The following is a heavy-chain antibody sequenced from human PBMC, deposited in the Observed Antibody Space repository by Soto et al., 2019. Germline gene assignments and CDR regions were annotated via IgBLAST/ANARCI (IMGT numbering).Heavy chain of an antibody. CDR2: ITTSSRYI. J-gene: IGHJ6*03. V-gene: IGHV3-21*01. Sequence: PGGCLRLSCAASGFTFRTYNMNWVRQAPGKGMEWGSSITTSSRYIYYADSVKGRFTISRDNAKNSLFLQMNSLRAEDTAVYYCASGDSFGSWCYPYYYYYLDVWGRGTTVTVSS. CDR1: GFTFRTYN. D-gene: IGHD3-10*01. CDR3: ASGDSFGSWCYPYYYYYLDV.